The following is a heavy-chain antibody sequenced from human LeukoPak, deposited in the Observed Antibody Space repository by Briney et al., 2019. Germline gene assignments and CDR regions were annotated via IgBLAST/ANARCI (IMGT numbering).Heavy chain of an antibody. V-gene: IGHV4-34*01. D-gene: IGHD3-10*01. J-gene: IGHJ4*02. CDR2: INHSGST. CDR1: GGSFSGYY. CDR3: AGVKGTMVRGVIIDPFDY. Sequence: SETLSLTCAVYGGSFSGYYWSWIRQPPGKGLEWIGEINHSGSTNYNPSLKSRVTISVDTSKNQFSLKLSSVTAADTAVYYCAGVKGTMVRGVIIDPFDYWGQGTLVTVSS.